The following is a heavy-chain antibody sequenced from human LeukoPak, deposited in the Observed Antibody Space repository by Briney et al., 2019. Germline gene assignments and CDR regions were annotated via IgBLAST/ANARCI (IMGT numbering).Heavy chain of an antibody. D-gene: IGHD4-17*01. Sequence: HPGGSLRLSCAASGFTFSSYWMSWVRQAPGKGLEWVANIKQDGSEKYYVDSVKGRFTISRDNAKNSLYLQMNSLRAEDTAVYYCAREPYDYGDYGDAFDIWGQGTMVTVSS. CDR1: GFTFSSYW. J-gene: IGHJ3*02. V-gene: IGHV3-7*01. CDR2: IKQDGSEK. CDR3: AREPYDYGDYGDAFDI.